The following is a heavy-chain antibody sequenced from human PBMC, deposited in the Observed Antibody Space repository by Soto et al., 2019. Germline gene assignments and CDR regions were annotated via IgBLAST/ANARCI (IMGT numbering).Heavy chain of an antibody. CDR1: GYTFTSYY. Sequence: ASVKVSCKASGYTFTSYYMHWVRQAPGQGLEWMGIINPSLKSRVTISVDKSKNQFSLKLSSVTAADTAVYYCARETYYYGSGSYRDYYYGMDVWGQGTTVTVSS. J-gene: IGHJ6*02. D-gene: IGHD3-10*01. V-gene: IGHV1-46*01. CDR2: INP. CDR3: ARETYYYGSGSYRDYYYGMDV.